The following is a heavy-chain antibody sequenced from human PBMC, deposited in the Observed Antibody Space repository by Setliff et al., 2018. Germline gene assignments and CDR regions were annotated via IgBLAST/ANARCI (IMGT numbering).Heavy chain of an antibody. D-gene: IGHD5-12*01. Sequence: GESLKISCAASGFTFSSYAMSWVRQAPGKGLEWVSVIYSGGSSTYYADSVKGRFTISRDNSKNTLYLQMNSLRAEDTAVYYCAKVMATIIDAFDIWGQGTMVTVSS. V-gene: IGHV3-23*03. CDR2: IYSGGSST. J-gene: IGHJ3*02. CDR3: AKVMATIIDAFDI. CDR1: GFTFSSYA.